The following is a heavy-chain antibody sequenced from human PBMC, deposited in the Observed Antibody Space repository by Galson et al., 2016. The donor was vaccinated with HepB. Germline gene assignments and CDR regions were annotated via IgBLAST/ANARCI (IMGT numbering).Heavy chain of an antibody. D-gene: IGHD7-27*01. J-gene: IGHJ4*02. CDR2: IKANIDGGTV. CDR3: TTNWGPPLGY. V-gene: IGHV3-15*01. Sequence: SLRLSCAASGFAFTNAWMSWVRQKPGKRPQWVGRIKANIDGGTVDYAATVKGRFTIPRDDSKNFLYLEMNSLQTEDTAIYYCTTNWGPPLGYWGPGTLVTVSS. CDR1: GFAFTNAW.